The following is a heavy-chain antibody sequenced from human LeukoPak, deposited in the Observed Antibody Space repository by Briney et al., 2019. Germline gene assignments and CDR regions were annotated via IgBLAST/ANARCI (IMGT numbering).Heavy chain of an antibody. D-gene: IGHD2-2*02. Sequence: ASVKVSCKASGYTFTSYYMHWVRQAPGQGLESMGIINPSGCSTSYAQKFQGRVTMPRDTSTSTVYMELSSLRSEDTAVYYCARGIVVVPAAIQGYSYGYFPDAFDIWGQGTMVTVSS. J-gene: IGHJ3*02. V-gene: IGHV1-46*01. CDR2: INPSGCST. CDR3: ARGIVVVPAAIQGYSYGYFPDAFDI. CDR1: GYTFTSYY.